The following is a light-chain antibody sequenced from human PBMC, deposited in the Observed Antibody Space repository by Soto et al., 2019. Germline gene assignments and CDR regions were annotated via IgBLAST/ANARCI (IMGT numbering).Light chain of an antibody. CDR2: GAS. CDR1: QSVSSS. CDR3: QRYDGSST. Sequence: SRSRPTLSVHPGDTATLSCRASQSVSSSLAWYQQKPGQAPRLLIYGASSRATGIPDRFSGSGSGTDFTLTISTLEPEDFAVYYCQRYDGSSTFGQGTEV. J-gene: IGKJ1*01. V-gene: IGKV3-20*01.